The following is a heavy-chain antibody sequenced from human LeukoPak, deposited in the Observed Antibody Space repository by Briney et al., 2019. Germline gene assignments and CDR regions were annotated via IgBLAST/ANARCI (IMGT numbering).Heavy chain of an antibody. V-gene: IGHV5-51*01. Sequence: GDSLKISCKGSGYSFTSYWIGWVRQMPGKGLEWMGIIYPGDSDTRYSPSFQGQVTISADKSISTAYLQWSSRKASDTAMYYCARRPTYDSSGYYPNWFDPWGQGTLVTVSS. CDR2: IYPGDSDT. D-gene: IGHD3-22*01. CDR3: ARRPTYDSSGYYPNWFDP. CDR1: GYSFTSYW. J-gene: IGHJ5*02.